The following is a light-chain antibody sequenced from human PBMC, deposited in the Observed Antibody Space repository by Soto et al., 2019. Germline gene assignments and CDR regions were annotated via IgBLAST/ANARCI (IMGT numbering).Light chain of an antibody. V-gene: IGKV3-20*01. CDR3: QQYGSSPRT. Sequence: EIVLTQFPGTLSLSPGERATLSCRASQSVGSNYLAWYRQRPGQPPNLLIFGASHRAPDIPDRFSGSGSGTDFTLTISRLEPEDFAVYYCQQYGSSPRTFGQGTRLEIK. J-gene: IGKJ5*01. CDR1: QSVGSNY. CDR2: GAS.